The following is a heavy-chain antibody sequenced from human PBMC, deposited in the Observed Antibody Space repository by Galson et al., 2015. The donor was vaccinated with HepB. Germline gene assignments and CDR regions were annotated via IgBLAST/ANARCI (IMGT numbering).Heavy chain of an antibody. V-gene: IGHV1-2*02. J-gene: IGHJ3*01. CDR1: GYTFTDYY. D-gene: IGHD7-27*01. CDR2: IYGRSGGT. CDR3: VGSNWASRDGLDV. Sequence: SVKVSCKASGYTFTDYYIHWVRQIPGQGLEWMGWIYGRSGGTNFAQKFQGVITMTRDTSITTAYIQMNRLAYDDTAVYYCVGSNWASRDGLDVWGQGTLVTVSS.